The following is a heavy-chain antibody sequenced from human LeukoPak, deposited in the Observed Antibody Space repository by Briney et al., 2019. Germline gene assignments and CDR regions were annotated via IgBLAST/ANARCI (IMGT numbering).Heavy chain of an antibody. V-gene: IGHV3-23*01. CDR1: GFTFSSYA. Sequence: GGPLRLSCAASGFTFSSYAMSWVRQAPGKGLEWVSTISGSGGSTYYADSVKGRFTISRDNSKNTLYLQMNSLRAEDTAVYYCAKEPHNYYDQPYYFDYWGQGTLVTVSS. CDR3: AKEPHNYYDQPYYFDY. D-gene: IGHD3-22*01. J-gene: IGHJ4*02. CDR2: ISGSGGST.